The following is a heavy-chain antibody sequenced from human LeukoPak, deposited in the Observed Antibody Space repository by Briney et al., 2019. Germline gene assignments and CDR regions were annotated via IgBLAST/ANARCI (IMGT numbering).Heavy chain of an antibody. CDR1: GFTVSSNY. Sequence: PGGSLRLSCAVSGFTVSSNYMSWVRQAPGKGLEWVSVIYSGGSTYYADSVKGRFTISRDNSKNTLYLQMNSLRAEDTAVYYCARGLNSYGYYFDYWGQGTLVTVSS. V-gene: IGHV3-53*01. J-gene: IGHJ4*02. D-gene: IGHD5-18*01. CDR2: IYSGGST. CDR3: ARGLNSYGYYFDY.